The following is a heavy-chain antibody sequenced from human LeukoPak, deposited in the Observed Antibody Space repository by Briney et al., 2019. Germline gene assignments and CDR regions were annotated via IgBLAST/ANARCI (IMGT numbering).Heavy chain of an antibody. V-gene: IGHV5-51*01. Sequence: GESLKISCKGSGYSFNTYWIGWVRQMPGKGLEWMGIIYPGDSDTKYSPSFQGQVTISADKSISTAYLQWSSLKASDTAMYYCARLGSGSYYMDYFDYWGQGALVTVSS. CDR1: GYSFNTYW. D-gene: IGHD3-10*01. CDR3: ARLGSGSYYMDYFDY. CDR2: IYPGDSDT. J-gene: IGHJ4*02.